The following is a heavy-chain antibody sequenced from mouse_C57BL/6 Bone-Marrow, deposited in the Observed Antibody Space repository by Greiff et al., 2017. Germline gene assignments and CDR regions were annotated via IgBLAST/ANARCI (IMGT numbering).Heavy chain of an antibody. Sequence: VQLQQSGTVLARPGASVKMSCKTSGYTFTSYCMHWVKQRPGQGLEWIGAIYPGNSDTSYNQQFKGKAKLTAVTSARTAYMELSSLTNEDSAVYYCTRSQIYHGGDYWDQGTSVTVSS. J-gene: IGHJ4*01. V-gene: IGHV1-5*01. D-gene: IGHD2-1*01. CDR3: TRSQIYHGGDY. CDR2: IYPGNSDT. CDR1: GYTFTSYC.